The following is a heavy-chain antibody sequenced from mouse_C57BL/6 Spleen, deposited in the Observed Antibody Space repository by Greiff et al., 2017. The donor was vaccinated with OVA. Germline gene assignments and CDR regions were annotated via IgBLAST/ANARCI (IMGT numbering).Heavy chain of an antibody. J-gene: IGHJ1*03. CDR2: IHPSDSDT. D-gene: IGHD1-1*01. Sequence: QVHVKQPGAELVKPGASVKVSCKASGYTFTSYWMHWVKQRPGQGLEWIGRIHPSDSDTNYNQKFKGKATLTVDKSSSTAYMQLSSLTSEDSAVYYCASPFIRFWGTGTTVTVSS. CDR1: GYTFTSYW. CDR3: ASPFIRF. V-gene: IGHV1-74*01.